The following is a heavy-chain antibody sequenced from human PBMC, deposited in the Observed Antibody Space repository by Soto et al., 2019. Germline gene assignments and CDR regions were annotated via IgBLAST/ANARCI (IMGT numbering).Heavy chain of an antibody. CDR3: ASPRDCTNGVCKYWYFDL. J-gene: IGHJ2*01. D-gene: IGHD2-8*01. CDR2: IIPIFGTA. CDR1: GGTFSSYA. Sequence: QVQLVQSGAEVKKPGSSVKVSCKASGGTFSSYAISWVRQVPGQGLEWMGGIIPIFGTANYAQKFQGRVTITADESKSTAYMELSSRRSEDTAVYYCASPRDCTNGVCKYWYFDLWGRGTLVTVSS. V-gene: IGHV1-69*01.